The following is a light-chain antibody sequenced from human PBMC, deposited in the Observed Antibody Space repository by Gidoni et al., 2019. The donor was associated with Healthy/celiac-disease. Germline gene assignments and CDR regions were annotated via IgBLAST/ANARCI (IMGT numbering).Light chain of an antibody. V-gene: IGKV1-5*03. CDR3: QQYNSYPWT. Sequence: DIQMTQSPSTLSASVGEIVTITCRPSQSISSWLAWYQQKPGKAPKLLIYKASSLESGVPSRFSGSGSGTEFTLTISSLQPDDFATYYCQQYNSYPWTFGQGTKVEIK. CDR2: KAS. J-gene: IGKJ1*01. CDR1: QSISSW.